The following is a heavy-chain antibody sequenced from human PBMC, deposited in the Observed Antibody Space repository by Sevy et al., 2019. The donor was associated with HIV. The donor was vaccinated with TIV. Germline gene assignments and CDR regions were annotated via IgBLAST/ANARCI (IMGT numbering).Heavy chain of an antibody. J-gene: IGHJ4*02. V-gene: IGHV3-23*01. D-gene: IGHD6-13*01. CDR2: ISSGGGST. CDR3: AKRRAIAGAGFDY. Sequence: GGSLRLSCEASGFTFSSYAMGWVRQAPGEGLVWVSSISSGGGSTYYADSVKGRFTISRDNSKNTIYLQMNSLRGDDTALFYCAKRRAIAGAGFDYWGRGTLVTVSS. CDR1: GFTFSSYA.